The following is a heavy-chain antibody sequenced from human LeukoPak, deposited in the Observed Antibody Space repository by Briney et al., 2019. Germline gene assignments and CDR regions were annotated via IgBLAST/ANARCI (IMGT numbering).Heavy chain of an antibody. D-gene: IGHD4-23*01. V-gene: IGHV4-31*03. CDR3: AREGGGQTPGPNQSVYFDY. Sequence: SETLSLTCTVSGGSISSGGYYWSWIRQHPGKGLEWIGYIYYSGSTYYNPSLKSRVTISVDTSKNQFSLKLSSVTAADTAVYYCAREGGGQTPGPNQSVYFDYWGQGTLVTVSS. J-gene: IGHJ4*02. CDR1: GGSISSGGYY. CDR2: IYYSGST.